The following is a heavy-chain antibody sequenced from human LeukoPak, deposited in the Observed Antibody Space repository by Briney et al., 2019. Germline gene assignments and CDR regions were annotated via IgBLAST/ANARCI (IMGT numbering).Heavy chain of an antibody. J-gene: IGHJ4*02. CDR2: IYPGDSDT. CDR3: TRWSLVYSNYAGYFDY. Sequence: GESLKISCKGSGYSFTSYWIGWVRQMPGKGLEWMGIIYPGDSDTRSSPSFQGQVTISADKSISTAYLQWSSLKASDTAMYYCTRWSLVYSNYAGYFDYWGQGTLVTVSS. CDR1: GYSFTSYW. D-gene: IGHD4-11*01. V-gene: IGHV5-51*01.